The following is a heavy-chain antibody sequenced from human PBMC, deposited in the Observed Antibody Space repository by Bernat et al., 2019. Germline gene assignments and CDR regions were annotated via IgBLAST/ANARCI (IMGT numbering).Heavy chain of an antibody. J-gene: IGHJ4*02. CDR1: GYTFTSYY. D-gene: IGHD3-22*01. V-gene: IGHV1-46*03. CDR2: INPSGGST. Sequence: QVQLVQSGAEVKKPGASVKVSCKASGYTFTSYYMHWVRQAPGQGLEWMGIINPSGGSTSYAQKFQGRVTMTRDTSTSTVYMELNSLRSEDTAVYYCAREWHDSSGYYYPEDYFDYWGQGTLVTVSS. CDR3: AREWHDSSGYYYPEDYFDY.